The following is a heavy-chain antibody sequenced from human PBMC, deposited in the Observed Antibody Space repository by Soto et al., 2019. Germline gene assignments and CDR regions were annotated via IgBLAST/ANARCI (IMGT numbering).Heavy chain of an antibody. J-gene: IGHJ5*02. D-gene: IGHD3-3*01. CDR1: GFTFSRYA. CDR3: AREAPYYDFWSGATFDP. Sequence: GGSLRLSCAASGFTFSRYAMHWVRQAPGKGPEWVAVISNDGSNKYYADSVKGRFTISRDNSKNTLYLQMNSLRAEDTAVYYCAREAPYYDFWSGATFDPWGQGTLVTVSS. V-gene: IGHV3-30-3*01. CDR2: ISNDGSNK.